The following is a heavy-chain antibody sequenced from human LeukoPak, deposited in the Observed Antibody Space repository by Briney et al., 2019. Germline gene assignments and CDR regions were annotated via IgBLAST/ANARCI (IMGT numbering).Heavy chain of an antibody. CDR2: ISGSGDNT. CDR1: GFTFSSYW. Sequence: GGSLRLSCATSGFTFSSYWMSWVRQAPGKGLEWVSGISGSGDNTYYADSVKGRFTISRDNSKNTLYVQVNSLGTEDTAAYYCAKGSYYDSSGSFYFDYWGQGTLVTVSS. D-gene: IGHD3-22*01. V-gene: IGHV3-23*01. J-gene: IGHJ4*02. CDR3: AKGSYYDSSGSFYFDY.